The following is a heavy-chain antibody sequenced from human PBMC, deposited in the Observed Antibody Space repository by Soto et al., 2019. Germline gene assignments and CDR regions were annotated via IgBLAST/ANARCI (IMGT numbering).Heavy chain of an antibody. J-gene: IGHJ3*02. CDR3: AKNQWGXXXDI. CDR2: ISKSGATT. V-gene: IGHV3-23*01. Sequence: EVQLLESGGGLVQPGGSLRLSCAASGFTFSNYDMTWVRQAPGKGLEWGSTISKSGATTYYADSVRGRFTISRDNSRSXXXXXXXXXXXXXXXXXXCAKNQWGXXXDIWGXXT. CDR1: GFTFSNYD. D-gene: IGHD3-16*01.